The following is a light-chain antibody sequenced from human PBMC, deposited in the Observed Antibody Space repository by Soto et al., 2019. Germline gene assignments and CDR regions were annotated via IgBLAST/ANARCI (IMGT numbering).Light chain of an antibody. J-gene: IGLJ2*01. CDR3: AAWDDSLNGSL. CDR1: NSNIGSNT. V-gene: IGLV1-44*01. CDR2: TNN. Sequence: QSVLTQPPSASGTPGQRVTISCSGSNSNIGSNTVNWYQQLPGTAPKLLIYTNNQRPSGVPDRFSGSKSGTSASLAISGLQSEDEADYYCAAWDDSLNGSLFGGGTKLTVL.